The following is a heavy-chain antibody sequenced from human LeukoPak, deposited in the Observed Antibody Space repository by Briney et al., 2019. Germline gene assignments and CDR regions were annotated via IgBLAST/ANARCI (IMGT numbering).Heavy chain of an antibody. Sequence: GGSLRLSCAASGFTFSSYGMHWVRQAPGKGLEWVAFIRYDGSNKYYADSVKGRFTISRDNSKNTLCLQMNSLRAEDTAVYYCARDQGYCGGDCCSDAFDIWGQGTMVTVSS. D-gene: IGHD2-21*02. CDR1: GFTFSSYG. CDR3: ARDQGYCGGDCCSDAFDI. J-gene: IGHJ3*02. CDR2: IRYDGSNK. V-gene: IGHV3-30*02.